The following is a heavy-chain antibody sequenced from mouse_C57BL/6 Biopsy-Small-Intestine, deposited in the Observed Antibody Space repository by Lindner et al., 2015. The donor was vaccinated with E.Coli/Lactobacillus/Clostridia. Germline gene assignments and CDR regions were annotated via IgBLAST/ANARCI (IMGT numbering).Heavy chain of an antibody. CDR1: GFTFSDYG. Sequence: VQLQESGGGLAKPGGSLKLSCTASGFTFSDYGMHWVRQAPEKGLEWVAYISCGSSTIYYADTVQGRFTISRDIAKNTLFLQMTSLRSEDTAMYYCAREGDYYGSSYVLDYWGQGTTLTVSS. CDR2: ISCGSSTI. V-gene: IGHV5-17*01. D-gene: IGHD1-1*01. CDR3: AREGDYYGSSYVLDY. J-gene: IGHJ2*01.